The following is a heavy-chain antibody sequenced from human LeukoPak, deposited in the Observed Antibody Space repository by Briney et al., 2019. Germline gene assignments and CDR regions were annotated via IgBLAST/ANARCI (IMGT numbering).Heavy chain of an antibody. CDR2: ISGNGDST. J-gene: IGHJ4*02. D-gene: IGHD3-16*02. V-gene: IGHV3-23*01. CDR1: GFTLSSYA. Sequence: GGSLRLSCAASGFTLSSYAMSWVRQAPGKGLEWVSAISGNGDSTYYADSVKGRLTISRDNSKNTLYLQMNSLRAEDTAVYNCARGRGSYPLDYGGQGPLVTVS. CDR3: ARGRGSYPLDY.